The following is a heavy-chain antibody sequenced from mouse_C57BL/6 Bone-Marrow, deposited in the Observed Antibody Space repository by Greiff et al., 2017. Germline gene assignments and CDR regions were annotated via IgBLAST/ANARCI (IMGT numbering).Heavy chain of an antibody. V-gene: IGHV5-17*01. D-gene: IGHD1-1*02. CDR2: ISSGSSTI. J-gene: IGHJ3*01. Sequence: EVQGVESGGGLVKPGGSLKLSCAASGFTFSSYAMSWVRQTPEKRLEWVAYISSGSSTIYYADTVKGRFTISRDNAKNTLFLQMTSLRSEDTAMYYCARWSPFAYWGQGTLVTVSA. CDR1: GFTFSSYA. CDR3: ARWSPFAY.